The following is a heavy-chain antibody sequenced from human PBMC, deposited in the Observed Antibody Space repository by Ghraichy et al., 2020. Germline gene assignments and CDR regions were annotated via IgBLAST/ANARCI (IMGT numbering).Heavy chain of an antibody. D-gene: IGHD5-12*01. CDR3: ARVDSGYDWDAFDI. CDR2: IYYSGST. Sequence: SQTLSLTCTVSGGSISSYYWSWIRQPPGKGLEWIGYIYYSGSTNYNPSLKSRVTISVDTSKNQFSLKLSSVTAADTAVYYWARVDSGYDWDAFDIWGQGTMVTVSS. J-gene: IGHJ3*02. V-gene: IGHV4-59*01. CDR1: GGSISSYY.